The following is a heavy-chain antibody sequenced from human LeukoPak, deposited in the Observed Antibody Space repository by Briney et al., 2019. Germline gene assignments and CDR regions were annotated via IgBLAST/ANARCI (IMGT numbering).Heavy chain of an antibody. CDR2: IDPSDSYT. CDR3: ARRVPLSSFGFYYYGMDV. J-gene: IGHJ6*02. V-gene: IGHV5-10-1*01. CDR1: GYSFTSYW. Sequence: TGESLRISCKGSGYSFTSYWISWVRQMPGKGLEWMGRIDPSDSYTNYSPSFQGHVTISADKSISTAYLQWSSLKASDTAMYYCARRVPLSSFGFYYYGMDVWGQGTTVTVSS. D-gene: IGHD3-16*01.